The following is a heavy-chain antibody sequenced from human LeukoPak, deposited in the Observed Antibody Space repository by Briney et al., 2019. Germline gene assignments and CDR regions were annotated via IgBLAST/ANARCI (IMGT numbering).Heavy chain of an antibody. J-gene: IGHJ4*02. CDR1: GFTLSTYG. Sequence: PGRSLRLSCAASGFTLSTYGMQWVRQAPGKGLEGGAVISYDGSNKYYADSVKGRFTISRDNSKNTLYLQMNRLRAEDTAVYYCARVPGYSSSWYYFDYWGQGTLVTVSS. V-gene: IGHV3-30*03. CDR2: ISYDGSNK. D-gene: IGHD6-13*01. CDR3: ARVPGYSSSWYYFDY.